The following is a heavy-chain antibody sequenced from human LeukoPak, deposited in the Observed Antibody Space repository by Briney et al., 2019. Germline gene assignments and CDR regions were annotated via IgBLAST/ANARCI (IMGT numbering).Heavy chain of an antibody. J-gene: IGHJ4*02. V-gene: IGHV3-11*04. D-gene: IGHD5-18*01. CDR3: ARSSGYSLVRYFDY. CDR1: GFTFSDYY. Sequence: PGGSLRLSCAASGFTFSDYYMSWIRQAPGKGLEWVSYISSSSSTIYYADSVKGRFTISRDNAKNSLYLQMNSLRAEDTAVYYCARSSGYSLVRYFDYWGQGTLVTVSS. CDR2: ISSSSSTI.